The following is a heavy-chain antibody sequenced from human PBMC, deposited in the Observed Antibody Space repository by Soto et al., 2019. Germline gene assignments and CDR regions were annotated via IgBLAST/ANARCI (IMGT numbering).Heavy chain of an antibody. CDR2: VHSSGIT. Sequence: SETLSLTCTVSGDSMSNSNYYWGWIRQSPGKGLEWIGSVHSSGITFYNPSLKSRLIVSVDTSKNQFSLKLSSVTAADTAVYYCARLPDNNGFYYIDYWGQGTLVTVSS. CDR1: GDSMSNSNYY. D-gene: IGHD1-20*01. CDR3: ARLPDNNGFYYIDY. J-gene: IGHJ4*02. V-gene: IGHV4-39*01.